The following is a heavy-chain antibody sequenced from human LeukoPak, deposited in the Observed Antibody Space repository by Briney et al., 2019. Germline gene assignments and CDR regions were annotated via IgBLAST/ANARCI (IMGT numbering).Heavy chain of an antibody. CDR2: IYTSGRN. CDR1: GGSISSGSYY. J-gene: IGHJ4*02. Sequence: SETLSLTCTVSGGSISSGSYYWSWIRQPAEEGLEWLGRIYTSGRNNYHPSLKSRVTISVDTSKNQFSLKLGSVTAADTAVYYCARAEGYDFWSGYFRFGSFDYWGQGTLVTVSS. V-gene: IGHV4-61*02. D-gene: IGHD3-3*01. CDR3: ARAEGYDFWSGYFRFGSFDY.